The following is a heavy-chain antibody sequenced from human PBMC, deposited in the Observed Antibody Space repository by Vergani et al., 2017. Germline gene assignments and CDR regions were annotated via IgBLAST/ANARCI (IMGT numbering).Heavy chain of an antibody. Sequence: QLQLQESGPGLVKPSETLSLTCTVSGGSISSSSYYWGWIRQPPGKGLEWIGSIYYSGSTYYHPSLKSRVTISVDTSKNQFSLKLSSVTAADTAVYYCARPKWELLGGMAFDYWGQGTLVTVSS. D-gene: IGHD1-26*01. CDR1: GGSISSSSYY. CDR2: IYYSGST. CDR3: ARPKWELLGGMAFDY. J-gene: IGHJ4*02. V-gene: IGHV4-39*01.